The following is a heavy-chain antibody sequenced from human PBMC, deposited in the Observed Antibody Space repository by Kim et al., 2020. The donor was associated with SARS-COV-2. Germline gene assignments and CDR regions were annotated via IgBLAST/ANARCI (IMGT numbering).Heavy chain of an antibody. CDR1: GFTFSSYG. J-gene: IGHJ6*02. CDR2: IWYDGSNK. CDR3: ARDPPYYASGVACMDV. D-gene: IGHD3-22*01. Sequence: GGSLRLSCAASGFTFSSYGMHWVRQAPGKGLEWVAVIWYDGSNKYYADSVKGRFTISRDNSKNTLYLQMNSLRAEDTAVYYCARDPPYYASGVACMDVWGQGTTVTVSS. V-gene: IGHV3-33*01.